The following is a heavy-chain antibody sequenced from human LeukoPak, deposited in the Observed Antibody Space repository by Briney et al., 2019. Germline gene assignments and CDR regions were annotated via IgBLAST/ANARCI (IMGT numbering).Heavy chain of an antibody. Sequence: SGGSLRLSCAASGFTFSSYAMHWVRQAPGKGLEWVAVISYDGSNKYYADSVKGRFTISRDNSKNTLYLQMNSLRAEDTAVYYCANVYYDFWSGPEFTYYYYYGMDVWGQGTTVSVSS. CDR3: ANVYYDFWSGPEFTYYYYYGMDV. J-gene: IGHJ6*02. CDR1: GFTFSSYA. D-gene: IGHD3-3*01. V-gene: IGHV3-30-3*01. CDR2: ISYDGSNK.